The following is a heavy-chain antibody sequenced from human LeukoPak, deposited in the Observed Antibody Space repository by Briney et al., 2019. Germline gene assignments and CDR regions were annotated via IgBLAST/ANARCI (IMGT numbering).Heavy chain of an antibody. D-gene: IGHD6-13*01. V-gene: IGHV5-51*01. CDR2: IYPGDSDT. CDR1: EYSFSSYW. J-gene: IGHJ4*02. CDR3: ARQDGSSWYYFDY. Sequence: GESLKISCKGSEYSFSSYWIARVRQMPGKGLEWMGIIYPGDSDTRYSPSFQGQVTISADKSISTAYLQWSSLKASDTAMYYCARQDGSSWYYFDYWGQGTLVTVSS.